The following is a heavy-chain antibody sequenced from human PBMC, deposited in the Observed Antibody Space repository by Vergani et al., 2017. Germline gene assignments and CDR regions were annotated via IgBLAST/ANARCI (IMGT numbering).Heavy chain of an antibody. V-gene: IGHV1-18*04. CDR1: GYTFIGYG. D-gene: IGHD2-2*01. J-gene: IGHJ2*01. CDR3: ARDLGRYSSSWYFDL. CDR2: ISAYNGNT. Sequence: QVQLVQSGAEVKKPGASVKVSCKASGYTFIGYGISWVRQAPGQGLEWMGWISAYNGNTNYAQKPQGRVTMTTDTSTTTAHMELRSLRSDDTAVYYCARDLGRYSSSWYFDLWGRGTLVTVSS.